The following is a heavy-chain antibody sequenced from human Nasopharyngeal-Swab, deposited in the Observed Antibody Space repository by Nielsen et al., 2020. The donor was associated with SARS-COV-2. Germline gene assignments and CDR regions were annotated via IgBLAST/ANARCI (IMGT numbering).Heavy chain of an antibody. CDR3: ARGATIFGVVLGDSYGMDV. V-gene: IGHV3-72*01. D-gene: IGHD3-3*01. J-gene: IGHJ6*02. CDR2: TRNKANSYTT. Sequence: GESLKISCAASGFTFSEHYMDWVRQAPGKGLEWVGRTRNKANSYTTEYAASVKGRFTISRDDSKNSVYLQMNSLKTEDTAVYYCARGATIFGVVLGDSYGMDVWGPGTTVTVSS. CDR1: GFTFSEHY.